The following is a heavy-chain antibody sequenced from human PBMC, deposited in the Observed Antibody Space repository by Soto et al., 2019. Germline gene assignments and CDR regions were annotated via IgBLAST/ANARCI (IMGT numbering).Heavy chain of an antibody. D-gene: IGHD1-7*01. CDR2: ISSRSTYI. CDR1: GFAFNTYA. CDR3: AREIWNYDPGFDY. V-gene: IGHV3-21*01. Sequence: GSLRLSCAASGFAFNTYAMNWVRQAPGKGLEWVSYISSRSTYIYYADSVKGRFTISRDNAKNLLSLEMNSLRAEDTAVYYCAREIWNYDPGFDYWGQGTLVTVSS. J-gene: IGHJ4*02.